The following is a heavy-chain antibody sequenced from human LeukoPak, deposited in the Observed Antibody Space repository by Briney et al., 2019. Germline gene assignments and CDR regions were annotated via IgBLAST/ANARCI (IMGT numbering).Heavy chain of an antibody. CDR3: AKAGLIPYSSSSSDY. J-gene: IGHJ4*02. CDR1: GFTFSSYG. D-gene: IGHD6-13*01. Sequence: GRSLRLSCAASGFTFSSYGMHWVRQAPGKGLEWVAVISYDGSNKYYADSVKGRFTISTDNSKNTLYLQMNSMRAEDTAVYYCAKAGLIPYSSSSSDYWGQGTLVTVSS. V-gene: IGHV3-30*18. CDR2: ISYDGSNK.